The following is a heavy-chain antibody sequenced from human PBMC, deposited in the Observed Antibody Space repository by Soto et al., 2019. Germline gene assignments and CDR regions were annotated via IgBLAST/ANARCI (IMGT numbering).Heavy chain of an antibody. CDR3: AIQPAPYYYDSSGYSDY. J-gene: IGHJ4*02. CDR2: IDPSDSYT. Sequence: GESVKISCEGSGYRYTRYWISWVRQIPGKGLEWMGRIDPSDSYTNYSPSFQGHVTISADKSISTAYLQWSSLKASDTAMYYCAIQPAPYYYDSSGYSDYWGQGTLDTVSS. CDR1: GYRYTRYW. V-gene: IGHV5-10-1*01. D-gene: IGHD3-22*01.